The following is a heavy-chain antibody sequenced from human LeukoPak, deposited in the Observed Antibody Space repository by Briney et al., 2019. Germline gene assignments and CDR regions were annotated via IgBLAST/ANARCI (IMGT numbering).Heavy chain of an antibody. J-gene: IGHJ5*02. CDR2: IYYSGST. CDR1: GGSISSYY. CDR3: ARQEKDYDILTGYLDWFDP. Sequence: SETLSLTCTVSGGSISSYYWSWIRQPPGKGLEWIGYIYYSGSTNYNPSLKSRVTISVDTSKNQLSLKLSSVTAADTAVYYCARQEKDYDILTGYLDWFDPWGQGTLVTVSS. V-gene: IGHV4-59*08. D-gene: IGHD3-9*01.